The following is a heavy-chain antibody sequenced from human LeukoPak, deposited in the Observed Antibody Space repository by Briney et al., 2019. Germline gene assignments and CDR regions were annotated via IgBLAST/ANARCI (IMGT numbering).Heavy chain of an antibody. D-gene: IGHD5-12*01. CDR3: AREKRDGYHFDY. Sequence: PGGSLRLSCAASGFTFSSYSMNWVRQAPGKGLEWVSSISSSSNYIYYADSVMGRFTISRDNAKNSLYLQMNSLRAEDTAVYYCAREKRDGYHFDYWGQGTLVTVSS. V-gene: IGHV3-21*01. CDR1: GFTFSSYS. CDR2: ISSSSNYI. J-gene: IGHJ4*02.